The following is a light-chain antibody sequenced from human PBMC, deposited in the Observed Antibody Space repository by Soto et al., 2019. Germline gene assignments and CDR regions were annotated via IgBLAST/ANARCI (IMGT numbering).Light chain of an antibody. CDR2: KAS. CDR1: QNVSTW. CDR3: QQYNTYPWT. V-gene: IGKV1-5*03. J-gene: IGKJ1*01. Sequence: DIQMTQFPSTLSASVGEGVSITCRASQNVSTWLAWYQQKPGEAPKVLIYKASTLQSGVPSRFSGSGSGTDFTLTVSSLQPDDFATYYCQQYNTYPWTFGQGTKVEIK.